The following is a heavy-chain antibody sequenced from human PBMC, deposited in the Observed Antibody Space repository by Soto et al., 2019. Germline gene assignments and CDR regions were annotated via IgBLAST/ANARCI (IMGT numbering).Heavy chain of an antibody. CDR2: SRDKGNSYST. D-gene: IGHD1-7*01. V-gene: IGHV3-72*01. CDR3: ARCFPGTTSFDS. J-gene: IGHJ4*02. Sequence: EVHLVESGGGLVQPGGSLRLSCAGSGFTFSDYYIDWVRQAPGKGLEWVGRSRDKGNSYSTDYAASVKGRFSVSRDTSKISLYLQMNSLKADDTALYYCARCFPGTTSFDSWGQGTLVTISS. CDR1: GFTFSDYY.